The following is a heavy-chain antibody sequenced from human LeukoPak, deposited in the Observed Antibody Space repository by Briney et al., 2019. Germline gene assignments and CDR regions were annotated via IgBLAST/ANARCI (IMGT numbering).Heavy chain of an antibody. CDR1: GFTFSSYA. D-gene: IGHD3-22*01. Sequence: GGSLRLSCAASGFTFSSYAMSWVRQAPGKGLEWVSAISGGGGSTYYADSVKGRFTISRDNSKNTLYLQMNSLRAEDTAVYYCARTARSGGYWRDFDYWGQGTLVTVSS. J-gene: IGHJ4*02. CDR2: ISGGGGST. V-gene: IGHV3-23*01. CDR3: ARTARSGGYWRDFDY.